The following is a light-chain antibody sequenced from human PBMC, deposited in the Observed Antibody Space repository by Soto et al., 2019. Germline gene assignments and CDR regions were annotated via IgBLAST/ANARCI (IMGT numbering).Light chain of an antibody. Sequence: EIQMTQSPSSVSASVGDRVSITCLASQGVSTWLAWYQQKPGKAPNLLIYTASSLQSGVPSRFSGSASGTDFTLTINGLQPEDFATYYCQQVASFPITFGLGTRLEIK. CDR1: QGVSTW. V-gene: IGKV1-12*01. CDR2: TAS. CDR3: QQVASFPIT. J-gene: IGKJ5*01.